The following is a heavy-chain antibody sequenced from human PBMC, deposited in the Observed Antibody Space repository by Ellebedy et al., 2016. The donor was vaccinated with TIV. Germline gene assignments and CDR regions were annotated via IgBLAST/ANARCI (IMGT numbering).Heavy chain of an antibody. CDR1: GFTLKNFS. Sequence: GESLKISCTASGFTLKNFSLNWVRQAPGKGLEWVSFISSGSSNTIYADSVIGRFSVSRDNAKNALYLQMHSLSAGDTAVYYCARVWGIVVVELEDSYFDLWGRGTLVTISS. D-gene: IGHD2-15*01. CDR2: ISSGSSNT. V-gene: IGHV3-48*04. J-gene: IGHJ2*01. CDR3: ARVWGIVVVELEDSYFDL.